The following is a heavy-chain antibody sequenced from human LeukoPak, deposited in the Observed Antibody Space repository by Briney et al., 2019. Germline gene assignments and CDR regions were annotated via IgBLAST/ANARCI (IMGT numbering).Heavy chain of an antibody. V-gene: IGHV4-61*01. CDR2: IYYSGST. D-gene: IGHD3-10*01. J-gene: IGHJ3*02. CDR1: GGSVSSGTYY. Sequence: PSETLSLTCTVSGGSVSSGTYYWSWIRQPPGEGLEWIVNIYYSGSTNYNPSLKSRVTISVDTSKNQFSLKLSSVTAADTAVYYCARVEWFGELSPFDIWGQGTMVTVSS. CDR3: ARVEWFGELSPFDI.